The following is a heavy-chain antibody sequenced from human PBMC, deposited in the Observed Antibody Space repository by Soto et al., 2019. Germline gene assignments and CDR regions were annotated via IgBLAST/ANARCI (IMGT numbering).Heavy chain of an antibody. CDR2: INHSGST. D-gene: IGHD6-6*01. CDR1: GGSFSGYY. CDR3: ASSLSSPSSSGDY. V-gene: IGHV4-34*01. Sequence: SETLSLTCAVYGGSFSGYYWSWIRQPPGKGLEWIGEINHSGSTNYNPSLKSRVTISVDTSKNQFSLKLSSVTAADTAVYYCASSLSSPSSSGDYWGQGTLVTVSS. J-gene: IGHJ4*02.